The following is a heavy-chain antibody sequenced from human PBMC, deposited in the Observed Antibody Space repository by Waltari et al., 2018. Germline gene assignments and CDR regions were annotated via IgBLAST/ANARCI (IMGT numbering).Heavy chain of an antibody. CDR2: IEAGSNT. V-gene: IGHV3-23*03. CDR1: GFAFSSNA. Sequence: EVQLLESGGGFVQPGGSLRLSCAASGFAFSSNAMGWVRLAPGKGREWVSEIEAGSNTYYADSVKGRFNISRDNSKNTVYIQMNGLRGEDTGLYYCAKDSLFLSGSYFRHWGLGTLVTVSS. D-gene: IGHD1-26*01. J-gene: IGHJ1*01. CDR3: AKDSLFLSGSYFRH.